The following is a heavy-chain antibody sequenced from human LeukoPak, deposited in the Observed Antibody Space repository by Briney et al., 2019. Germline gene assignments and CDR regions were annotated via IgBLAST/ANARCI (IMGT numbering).Heavy chain of an antibody. D-gene: IGHD1-26*01. Sequence: ASAKVSCKASGYTFTTYALHWVRQAPGQTLEWMGWIHAGNGNTKYSQKFQGRVTITRDTSASTVYMELSSLRSEDTAVYYCARDRWDPLFDYWGQGALVTVSS. V-gene: IGHV1-3*01. CDR1: GYTFTTYA. CDR2: IHAGNGNT. CDR3: ARDRWDPLFDY. J-gene: IGHJ4*02.